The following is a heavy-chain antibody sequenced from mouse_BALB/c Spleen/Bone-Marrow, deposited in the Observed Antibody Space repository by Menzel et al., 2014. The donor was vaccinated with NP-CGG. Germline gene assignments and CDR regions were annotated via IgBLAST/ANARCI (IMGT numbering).Heavy chain of an antibody. CDR3: GRLHYYVYVAY. J-gene: IGHJ4*01. CDR1: GFDLSRFW. D-gene: IGHD1-2*01. V-gene: IGHV4-1*02. CDR2: INPDSITI. Sequence: EVKVVESGGGLVQPGGSLKLSCAASGFDLSRFWMTWVRQAPGKGLEWIGEINPDSITINYTPSLKNKFIISRDNAKNTLYLQMGKVRSEDTALYYCGRLHYYVYVAYGGQGTSVTVSS.